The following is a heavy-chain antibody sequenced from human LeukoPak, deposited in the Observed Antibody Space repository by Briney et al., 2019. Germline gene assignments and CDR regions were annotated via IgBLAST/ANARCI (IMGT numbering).Heavy chain of an antibody. J-gene: IGHJ4*02. CDR2: IYYSGST. V-gene: IGHV4-31*03. D-gene: IGHD3-10*01. CDR1: GGSISSGGYY. Sequence: SQTLSLTCTVSGGSISSGGYYWSWIRQHPGKGLEWIGYIYYSGSTYYNPSLKSRVTISVDTSKNQFSLKLSSVTAADTAVYYCARDRNLGESYFDYWGQGTLVTVSS. CDR3: ARDRNLGESYFDY.